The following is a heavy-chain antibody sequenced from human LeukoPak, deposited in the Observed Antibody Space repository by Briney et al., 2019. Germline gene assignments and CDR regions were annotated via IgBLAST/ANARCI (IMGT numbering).Heavy chain of an antibody. V-gene: IGHV4-59*02. Sequence: SETLSLTCTISGGSVSDYYWSWIRQSPGKGLEWIGYIYYTGSTTYNPSLKSRVTISLDTSRNQFPLKLNSVTAADTAVYYCAKSNGYGLVDIWGQGTMVTVSS. D-gene: IGHD3-10*01. CDR1: GGSVSDYY. CDR3: AKSNGYGLVDI. J-gene: IGHJ3*02. CDR2: IYYTGST.